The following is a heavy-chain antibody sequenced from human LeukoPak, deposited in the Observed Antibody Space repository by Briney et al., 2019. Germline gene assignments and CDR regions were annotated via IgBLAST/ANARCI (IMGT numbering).Heavy chain of an antibody. CDR3: AREPDTAAY. CDR2: ISSSSSTI. CDR1: GFTFSSYS. J-gene: IGHJ4*02. D-gene: IGHD5-18*01. Sequence: PGGSLRPSCAVSGFTFSSYSMNWVRQAPGKGLEWVSYISSSSSTIYYADSVKGRFTISRDNAKNSLYLQMNSLRAEDTAVYYCAREPDTAAYWGQGTLVTVSS. V-gene: IGHV3-48*04.